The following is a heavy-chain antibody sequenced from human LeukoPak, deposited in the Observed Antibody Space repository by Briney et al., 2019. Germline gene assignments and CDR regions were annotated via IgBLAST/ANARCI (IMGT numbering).Heavy chain of an antibody. V-gene: IGHV1-69*01. CDR3: AKGTTRVNPYDFWSGYPRGCFDY. D-gene: IGHD3-3*01. CDR2: IIPIFGTA. J-gene: IGHJ4*02. CDR1: GGTFSSYA. Sequence: SVKVSCKASGGTFSSYAISWVRQAPGQGLEWMGGIIPIFGTANYAQKFQGRVTITADESTSTAYMELSSLRSEDTAVYYCAKGTTRVNPYDFWSGYPRGCFDYWGKGTLVTVSS.